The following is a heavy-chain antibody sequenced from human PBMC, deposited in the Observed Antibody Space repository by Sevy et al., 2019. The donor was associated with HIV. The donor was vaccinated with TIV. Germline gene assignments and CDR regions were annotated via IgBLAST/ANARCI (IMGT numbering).Heavy chain of an antibody. V-gene: IGHV3-7*01. CDR2: IKQDGSEK. CDR3: ARDGYSYGTLKGFDY. CDR1: GFTFSSYW. D-gene: IGHD5-18*01. J-gene: IGHJ4*02. Sequence: GGSLRLSCAASGFTFSSYWMSWVRQAPGKGLEWVANIKQDGSEKYYVDSVKGRFTISRDNAKNSLYLQMNSLRAEDTAVYYCARDGYSYGTLKGFDYWGQGTLVTVSS.